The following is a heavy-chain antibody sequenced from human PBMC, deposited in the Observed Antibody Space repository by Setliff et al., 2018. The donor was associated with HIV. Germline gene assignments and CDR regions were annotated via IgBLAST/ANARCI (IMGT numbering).Heavy chain of an antibody. Sequence: PSETLSLTCTVSGDSISSRDYYWAWIRQPPGKGLEWLGSVYHSGSTYYNPSLKSRVTISVDSSKSQFSLKLSSVTAADTAVYYCARDQADVYNYLLSGAFDFWGQGAMVTV. CDR3: ARDQADVYNYLLSGAFDF. D-gene: IGHD3-10*01. CDR1: GDSISSRDYY. J-gene: IGHJ3*01. CDR2: VYHSGST. V-gene: IGHV4-39*02.